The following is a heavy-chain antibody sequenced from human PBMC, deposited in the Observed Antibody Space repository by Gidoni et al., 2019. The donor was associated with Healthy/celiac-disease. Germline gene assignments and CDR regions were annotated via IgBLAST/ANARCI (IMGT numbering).Heavy chain of an antibody. D-gene: IGHD4-17*01. CDR3: AAPVGVYGDYVGNFDY. Sequence: QLQLQESGPGLVKPSETLSLTCTVSGGSISSSSYYWGWIRQPPGKGLEWIGSIYYSGSTYYNPSLKSRVTISVDTSKNQFSLKLSSVTAADTAVYYCAAPVGVYGDYVGNFDYWGQGTLVTVSS. J-gene: IGHJ4*02. CDR1: GGSISSSSYY. CDR2: IYYSGST. V-gene: IGHV4-39*01.